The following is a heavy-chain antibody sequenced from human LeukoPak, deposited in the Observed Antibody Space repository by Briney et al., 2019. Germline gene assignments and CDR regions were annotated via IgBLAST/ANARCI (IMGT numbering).Heavy chain of an antibody. V-gene: IGHV1-69*01. D-gene: IGHD3-3*01. Sequence: GSSVKVSCKASGGTFSGYAISWVRQAPGQGLEWMGGIIPIFGTANYAQKFQGRVTITADESTSTAYMELSSLRSEDTAVYYCAREPPHFGVVINWFDPWGQGTLVTVSS. CDR3: AREPPHFGVVINWFDP. CDR1: GGTFSGYA. J-gene: IGHJ5*02. CDR2: IIPIFGTA.